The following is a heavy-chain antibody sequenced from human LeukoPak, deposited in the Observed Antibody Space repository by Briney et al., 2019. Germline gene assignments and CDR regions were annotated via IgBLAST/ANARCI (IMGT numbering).Heavy chain of an antibody. CDR1: GYTFTGYY. Sequence: ASVKVSCKASGYTFTGYYMHWVRQAPGQGLEWMGWINPNSGGTNYAQKFQGRVTMTRDTSISTAYMELSRLRSDDTAVYYCARQDCSSTSCYFDYWGQGTLVTVCS. CDR2: INPNSGGT. J-gene: IGHJ4*02. CDR3: ARQDCSSTSCYFDY. V-gene: IGHV1-2*02. D-gene: IGHD2-2*01.